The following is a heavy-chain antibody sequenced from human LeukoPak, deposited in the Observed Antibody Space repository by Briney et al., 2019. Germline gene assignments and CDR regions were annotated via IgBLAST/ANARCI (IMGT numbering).Heavy chain of an antibody. CDR3: ARAFAYCGGDCYGYFQH. CDR1: GGTFSSYA. Sequence: GASVKVSCKASGGTFSSYAISWVRQAPGQGLEWMGGIIPIFATANYAQKFQGRVTITADESTSTAYMELSSLRSEDTAVYYCARAFAYCGGDCYGYFQHWGQGTLVTVSS. CDR2: IIPIFATA. V-gene: IGHV1-69*13. D-gene: IGHD2-21*02. J-gene: IGHJ1*01.